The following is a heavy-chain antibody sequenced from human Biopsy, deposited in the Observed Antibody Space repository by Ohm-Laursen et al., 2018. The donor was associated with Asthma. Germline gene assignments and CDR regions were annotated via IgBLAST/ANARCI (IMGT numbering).Heavy chain of an antibody. CDR3: AKGSGGRVPTENAFDI. V-gene: IGHV3-23*01. D-gene: IGHD4-23*01. CDR2: IRGNDGST. CDR1: GFTFSNAW. Sequence: GSLRLSCAAFGFTFSNAWMNWVRQAPGKGLEWVSGIRGNDGSTYYADSVKGRFTIFRDNFKRTLYLQMNSLRAEDAALYYCAKGSGGRVPTENAFDIWGQGTLVTVSS. J-gene: IGHJ3*02.